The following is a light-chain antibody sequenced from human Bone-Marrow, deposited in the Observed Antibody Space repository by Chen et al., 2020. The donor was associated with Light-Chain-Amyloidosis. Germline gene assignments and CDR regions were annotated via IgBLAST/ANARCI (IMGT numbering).Light chain of an antibody. V-gene: IGLV6-57*01. CDR3: QSYQGSSQGV. CDR1: SGSIATNY. J-gene: IGLJ3*02. CDR2: EDD. Sequence: NFMLTPPHSVSESPGKTVIISCTRCSGSIATNYVQWYQQRPGSSPTTVIYEDDQRPSGVPDRFSGSIDRSSNSASLTISGLKTEDEADYYCQSYQGSSQGVFGGGTKLTVL.